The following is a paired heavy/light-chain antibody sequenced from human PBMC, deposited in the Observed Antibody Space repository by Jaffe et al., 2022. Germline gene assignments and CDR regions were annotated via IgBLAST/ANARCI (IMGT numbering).Heavy chain of an antibody. J-gene: IGHJ4*02. CDR2: IGSSGSNI. D-gene: IGHD1-1*01. CDR3: ARDDNEGLDY. V-gene: IGHV3-21*01. CDR1: GFSFSIYS. Sequence: EVHLVESGGGLVKPGGSLRLSCEASGFSFSIYSMNWVRQAPGKGLEWVSFIGSSGSNIYYADSVKGRFTISRDNAKNSLYLQMNSLRAEDTAVYYCARDDNEGLDYWGQGTLVTVSS.
Light chain of an antibody. CDR1: ILRSYY. Sequence: SSELTQDPAVSVALGQTVRITCRGDILRSYYANWYQQKPGQAPVLVIYTRNKRPSGIPDRFSGSSAGNTASLTITGAQAEDEADYYCNSRDSSGNHLGVFGGGTKLTVL. CDR3: NSRDSSGNHLGV. V-gene: IGLV3-19*01. CDR2: TRN. J-gene: IGLJ2*01.